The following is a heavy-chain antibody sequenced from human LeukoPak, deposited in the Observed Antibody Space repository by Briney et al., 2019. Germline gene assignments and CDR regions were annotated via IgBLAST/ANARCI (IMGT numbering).Heavy chain of an antibody. CDR2: ISGSSNIK. CDR1: GFTFSYYS. Sequence: AGSLTLSCAASGFTFSYYSMSWIRQAPGKGLEWISYISGSSNIKHFADSVKGRFTISRDNAKESLYLQMDSLRDEDTAFYFCARGIFYGSGTQSFDYWGQGTLATDSS. D-gene: IGHD3-10*01. CDR3: ARGIFYGSGTQSFDY. J-gene: IGHJ4*02. V-gene: IGHV3-48*02.